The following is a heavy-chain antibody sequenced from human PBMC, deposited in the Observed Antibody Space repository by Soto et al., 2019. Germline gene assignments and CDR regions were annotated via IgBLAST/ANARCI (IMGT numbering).Heavy chain of an antibody. J-gene: IGHJ6*02. D-gene: IGHD3-3*01. CDR3: ARDLKIFYYYGMDV. CDR2: IWYDGSNK. CDR1: GFTFSSYG. V-gene: IGHV3-33*01. Sequence: GGSLRLSCAASGFTFSSYGMHWVRQAPGKGLEWVAVIWYDGSNKYYADSVKGRFTISRDNSKNTLYLQMNSLRAEDTAVYYCARDLKIFYYYGMDVWGQGTTVTVSS.